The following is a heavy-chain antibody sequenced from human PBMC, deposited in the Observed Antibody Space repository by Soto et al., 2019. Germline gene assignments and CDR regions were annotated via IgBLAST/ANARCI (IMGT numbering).Heavy chain of an antibody. Sequence: GGSLRLSCXASGFTFSSYAMHWVRQAPGEGLEWVAVISYDGSNKYYADSVKGRFTISRDNSKNTLYLQMNSLRAEDTAVYYCARGGYLYYYDSSRPPAFDAFDIWGQGTMVTVSS. J-gene: IGHJ3*02. D-gene: IGHD3-22*01. CDR2: ISYDGSNK. V-gene: IGHV3-30-3*01. CDR3: ARGGYLYYYDSSRPPAFDAFDI. CDR1: GFTFSSYA.